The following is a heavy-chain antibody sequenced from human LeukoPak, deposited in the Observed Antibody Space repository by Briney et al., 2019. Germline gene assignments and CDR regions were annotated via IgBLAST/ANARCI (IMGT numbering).Heavy chain of an antibody. CDR3: ARVLVVVAAPDY. CDR2: IYHSGST. CDR1: GGSISSGDYY. J-gene: IGHJ4*02. V-gene: IGHV4-30-4*01. Sequence: SQTLSLTCTVSGGSISSGDYYWSWIRQPPGKGLEWIGYIYHSGSTFYNPSFKSRVAISMDTSKNQFFLKLNSVTAADSAVYYCARVLVVVAAPDYWGQGTLVTVSS. D-gene: IGHD2-15*01.